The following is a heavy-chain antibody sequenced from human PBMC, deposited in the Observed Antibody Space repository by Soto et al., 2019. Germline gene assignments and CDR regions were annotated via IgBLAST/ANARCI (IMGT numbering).Heavy chain of an antibody. CDR1: GFIFSDYY. J-gene: IGHJ6*02. Sequence: QVLLVESGGGLVKAGGSLRLSCAASGFIFSDYYMSWVRQTPGKGLEWVSYISTRSTYTNYADSVKGRFTISRDNTKNSLYLQMDSLRVEDTAVYYCARDLVWKRGKVGRYYYGMDVWGQGTTVTFSS. D-gene: IGHD1-1*01. CDR3: ARDLVWKRGKVGRYYYGMDV. V-gene: IGHV3-11*06. CDR2: ISTRSTYT.